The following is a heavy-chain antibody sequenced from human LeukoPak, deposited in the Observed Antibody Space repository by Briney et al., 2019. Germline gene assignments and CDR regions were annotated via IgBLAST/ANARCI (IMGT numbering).Heavy chain of an antibody. D-gene: IGHD3-16*02. CDR1: GGSISSYY. J-gene: IGHJ6*02. Sequence: PSETLSLTCTVSGGSISSYYWSWIRQPPGKGLEWIGYIYYSGSTNYNPSLKSRVTISVDTSKNQFSLKLSSVTAADTAVHYCARDSMITFGGVIDRRDYYGMDVWGQGTTVTVSS. CDR2: IYYSGST. CDR3: ARDSMITFGGVIDRRDYYGMDV. V-gene: IGHV4-59*12.